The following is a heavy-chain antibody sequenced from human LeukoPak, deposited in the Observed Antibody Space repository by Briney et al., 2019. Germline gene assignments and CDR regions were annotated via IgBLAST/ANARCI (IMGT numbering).Heavy chain of an antibody. CDR3: ATTGYCSGGSCRLYWFDP. Sequence: ASVKVSCKVSGYTLTELSMHWVRQAPGKGLEWMGGFDPEDGETIYAQKFQGRVTMTEDTSTDTAYMELSSLRSEVTAVYYCATTGYCSGGSCRLYWFDPWGQGTLVTVSS. D-gene: IGHD2-15*01. V-gene: IGHV1-24*01. CDR2: FDPEDGET. CDR1: GYTLTELS. J-gene: IGHJ5*02.